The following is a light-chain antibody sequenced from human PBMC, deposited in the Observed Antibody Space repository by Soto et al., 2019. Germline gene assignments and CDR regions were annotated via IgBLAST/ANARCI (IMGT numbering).Light chain of an antibody. V-gene: IGKV3-11*02. CDR1: QDVSIF. CDR3: QQRSTWLYT. CDR2: DAS. Sequence: EILLAQSPATLSLSPGERATLSCKASQDVSIFLAWYQQKPGQAPRLLIHDASNRATGVPARFSGSGSGRYITLTITILDPEDFAVYYFQQRSTWLYTFGQGNKLEV. J-gene: IGKJ2*01.